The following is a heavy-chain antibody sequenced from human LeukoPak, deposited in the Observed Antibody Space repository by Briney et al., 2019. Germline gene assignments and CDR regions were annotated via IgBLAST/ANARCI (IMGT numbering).Heavy chain of an antibody. CDR1: GFTFSSYW. Sequence: GVSLRLSCAASGFTFSSYWLSWVRLAPGKGLEWVANIKQYGSEKYHVDSVKGRFTISRDNAKNSLYLQMNSLRAEDTAVYYCARDLAALEGPYCYYGMDVWGQGTTVTVSS. J-gene: IGHJ6*02. D-gene: IGHD6-19*01. CDR3: ARDLAALEGPYCYYGMDV. CDR2: IKQYGSEK. V-gene: IGHV3-7*03.